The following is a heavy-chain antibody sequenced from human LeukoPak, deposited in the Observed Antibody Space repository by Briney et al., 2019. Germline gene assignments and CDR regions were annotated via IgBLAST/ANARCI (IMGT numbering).Heavy chain of an antibody. CDR2: IIPTFGTA. J-gene: IGHJ6*03. D-gene: IGHD3-10*01. CDR3: ARSSVVPHDRSNYYYYMDV. CDR1: GGTFSSYA. Sequence: ASVKVSCKASGGTFSSYAISWVRQAPGQGLESMGGIIPTFGTANYAQKFQGRVTITADESTSTAYMELSSLRSEDTAVYYCARSSVVPHDRSNYYYYMDVWGKGTTVTV. V-gene: IGHV1-69*13.